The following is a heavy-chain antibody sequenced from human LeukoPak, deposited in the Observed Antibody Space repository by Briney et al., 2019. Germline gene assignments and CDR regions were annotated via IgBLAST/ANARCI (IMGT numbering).Heavy chain of an antibody. Sequence: PSETLSLTCTVSGGSINSYYWRWIRQSPGKGLEWIGDIYYSGSTKYNPSPMSRPTISANTSKNQFSLKLSSVTAADTAVYYCARAGYSFGLDYWGQGTLVTVSS. J-gene: IGHJ4*02. CDR1: GGSINSYY. CDR2: IYYSGST. V-gene: IGHV4-59*01. D-gene: IGHD5-18*01. CDR3: ARAGYSFGLDY.